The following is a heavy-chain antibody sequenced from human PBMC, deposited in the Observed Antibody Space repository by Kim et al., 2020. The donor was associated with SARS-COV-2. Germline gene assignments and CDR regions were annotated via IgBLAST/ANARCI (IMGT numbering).Heavy chain of an antibody. V-gene: IGHV4-59*08. J-gene: IGHJ3*02. CDR2: MYYGGST. Sequence: SETLSLTCTVSGGSISDYYWSWIRQPPGKGLEWIGYMYYGGSTSYNPSLKSRVTVSVDTSKNQFSLKVISVTAADTAVYYCARLGGASAIWSAFVIWGQG. CDR1: GGSISDYY. D-gene: IGHD3-3*01. CDR3: ARLGGASAIWSAFVI.